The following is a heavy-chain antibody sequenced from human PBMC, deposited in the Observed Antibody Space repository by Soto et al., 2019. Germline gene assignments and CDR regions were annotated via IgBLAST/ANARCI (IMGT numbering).Heavy chain of an antibody. D-gene: IGHD2-15*01. V-gene: IGHV1-2*04. Sequence: ASVKVSCKASGYTFTGYYMHWVRQAPGQGLEWMGWINPNSGGTNYAQKFQGWVTMTRDTSISTAYMELSRLRSDDTAVYYCARARIAGYCSGGSCSNWFDPWGQGTLVTVSS. CDR1: GYTFTGYY. CDR3: ARARIAGYCSGGSCSNWFDP. J-gene: IGHJ5*02. CDR2: INPNSGGT.